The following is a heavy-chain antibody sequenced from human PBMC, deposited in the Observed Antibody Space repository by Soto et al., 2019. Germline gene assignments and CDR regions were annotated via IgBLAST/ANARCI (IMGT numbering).Heavy chain of an antibody. V-gene: IGHV4-30-2*01. Sequence: SETVSLTCTVSGDSITSGGYLWTWIRQPPGQGLEWLGHIHHSGRTYYSPSLKSRVTISMDGSNNRFSLRLTSVTAADTAVYYCARGQYCSGGSCYSEHFPYSGPATQCTVSS. CDR3: ARGQYCSGGSCYSEHFPY. J-gene: IGHJ4*02. D-gene: IGHD2-15*01. CDR1: GDSITSGGYL. CDR2: IHHSGRT.